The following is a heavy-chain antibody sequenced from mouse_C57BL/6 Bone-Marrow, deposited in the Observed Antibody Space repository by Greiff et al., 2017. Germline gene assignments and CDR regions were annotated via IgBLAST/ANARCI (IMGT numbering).Heavy chain of an antibody. V-gene: IGHV5-17*01. D-gene: IGHD4-1*01. CDR2: ISSGSSTI. CDR1: GFTFSDYG. CDR3: ARTGTGYYAMDY. Sequence: EVKLMESGGGLVKPGGSLKLSCAASGFTFSDYGMHWVRQAPEKGLEWVAYISSGSSTIHYADTVKGRFTISRDNAKNTLFLQMTSLRSEDTAMYYCARTGTGYYAMDYWGQGTSVTVSS. J-gene: IGHJ4*01.